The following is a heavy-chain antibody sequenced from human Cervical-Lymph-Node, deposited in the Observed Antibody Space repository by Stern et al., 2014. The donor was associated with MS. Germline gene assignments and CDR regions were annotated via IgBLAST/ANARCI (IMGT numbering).Heavy chain of an antibody. CDR2: IHYSRTT. D-gene: IGHD6-13*01. Sequence: VQLQESGPGLVKPSETLSLTCSVSGGSLSTYYWHWIRQPPGKGLECIGYIHYSRTTNYSPSLKSRVTMSLDTSKNQFSLKLSSVTAADTAVYYCGRGYVLTAGSNIDYWGQGTLVTVSS. CDR1: GGSLSTYY. J-gene: IGHJ4*02. V-gene: IGHV4-59*01. CDR3: GRGYVLTAGSNIDY.